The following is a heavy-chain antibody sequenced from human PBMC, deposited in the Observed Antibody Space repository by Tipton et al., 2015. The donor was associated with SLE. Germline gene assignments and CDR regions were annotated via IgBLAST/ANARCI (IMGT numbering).Heavy chain of an antibody. CDR2: IYYSGST. Sequence: TLSLTCTVSGVSISSYYWSWIRQPPGKGLEWIGYIYYSGSTNYNPSLKSRVTISVDTSKNQFSLKLNSVTAADTAVYYCLGMGGTLAAGSEYWSQGALVTVSS. V-gene: IGHV4-59*07. CDR1: GVSISSYY. CDR3: LGMGGTLAAGSEY. J-gene: IGHJ4*02. D-gene: IGHD6-13*01.